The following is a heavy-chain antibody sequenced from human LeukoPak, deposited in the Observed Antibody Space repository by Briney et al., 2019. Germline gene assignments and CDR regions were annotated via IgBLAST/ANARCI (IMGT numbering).Heavy chain of an antibody. Sequence: GSPLKISCKGSGYSFTNCWIGWVRQMPGEGLEWMGIIYPGDSDTRYSPSFQGQVTISADKSISTASLQWSSLKASDTAMYYCARGGGYNYGTFDYWGQGTLVTVSS. D-gene: IGHD5-18*01. CDR3: ARGGGYNYGTFDY. J-gene: IGHJ4*02. V-gene: IGHV5-51*01. CDR2: IYPGDSDT. CDR1: GYSFTNCW.